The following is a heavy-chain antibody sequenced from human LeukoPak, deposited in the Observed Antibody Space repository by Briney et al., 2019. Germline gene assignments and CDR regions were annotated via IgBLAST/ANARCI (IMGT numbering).Heavy chain of an antibody. V-gene: IGHV3-30*04. CDR2: ISYDGSNQ. CDR1: EFTFSSYA. CDR3: AKGGAYYDILTGYYYYYYYYMDV. J-gene: IGHJ6*03. D-gene: IGHD3-9*01. Sequence: PGRSLRLSCAASEFTFSSYAIHWVRQAPGKGLEWVAFISYDGSNQYYADSVKGRFTISRDNSKDTLYLQMNSLRAEDTAVYYCAKGGAYYDILTGYYYYYYYYMDVWGKGTTVTISS.